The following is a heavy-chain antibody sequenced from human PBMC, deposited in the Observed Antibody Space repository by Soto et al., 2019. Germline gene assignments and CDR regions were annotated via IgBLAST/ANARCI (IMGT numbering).Heavy chain of an antibody. V-gene: IGHV4-34*02. D-gene: IGHD1-7*01. CDR3: AGGGSSVWNSDAFDI. Sequence: QVQLQQWGAGLLRPSETLSLACGDYGGSFSGYYWSWIRQSPGMGLAWIGEIKHSGSTNYNPSLKSRVTISIDTAKIQFSLNLESVTAADTAVYYCAGGGSSVWNSDAFDIWGTATMVTVSS. CDR1: GGSFSGYY. J-gene: IGHJ3*02. CDR2: IKHSGST.